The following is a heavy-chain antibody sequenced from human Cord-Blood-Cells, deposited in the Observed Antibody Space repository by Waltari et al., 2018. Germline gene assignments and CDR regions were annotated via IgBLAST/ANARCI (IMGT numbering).Heavy chain of an antibody. CDR2: INYIGST. J-gene: IGHJ4*02. Sequence: QLQLQESGPGLVKPSETLSLTCTVSGGSISSSSYYWGWIRQPPGKGLEWIGSINYIGSTYYNPSLKRRVTISVDTSKNQFSLKLSSVTAADTAVYYCARRKTGYYGSGSYYDYWGQGTLVTVSS. CDR1: GGSISSSSYY. D-gene: IGHD3-10*01. CDR3: ARRKTGYYGSGSYYDY. V-gene: IGHV4-39*01.